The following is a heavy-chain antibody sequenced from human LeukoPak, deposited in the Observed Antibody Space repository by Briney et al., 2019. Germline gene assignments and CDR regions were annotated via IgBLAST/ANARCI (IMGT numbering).Heavy chain of an antibody. J-gene: IGHJ5*02. CDR3: ARHSDSSGWYEDNWFDP. V-gene: IGHV5-10-1*01. D-gene: IGHD6-19*01. Sequence: GESLRISCKGSGYSFTSYWISWVRQMPGKGLEWMGRTDPSDSYTNYSPSFQGHVTISADKSIGTAYLQWSSLKASDTAMYYCARHSDSSGWYEDNWFDPWGQGTLVTVSS. CDR2: TDPSDSYT. CDR1: GYSFTSYW.